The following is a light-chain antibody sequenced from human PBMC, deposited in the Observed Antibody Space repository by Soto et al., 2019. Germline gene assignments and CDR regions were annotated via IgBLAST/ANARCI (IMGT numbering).Light chain of an antibody. J-gene: IGKJ5*01. CDR2: GAS. Sequence: DIVLTQSPGTLSLSPGERATLSCRASQSVGSVYLAWYQQKPGQAPRLLIHGASNRASGIPDRFSGSGSGTDFTLTISRLEPEDFAVDHCQKCYSPTRTFGQGPRGESK. CDR3: QKCYSPTRT. V-gene: IGKV3-20*01. CDR1: QSVGSVY.